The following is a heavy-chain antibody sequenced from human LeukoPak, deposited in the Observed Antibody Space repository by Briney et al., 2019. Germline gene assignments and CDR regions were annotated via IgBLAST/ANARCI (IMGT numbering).Heavy chain of an antibody. V-gene: IGHV4-38-2*02. CDR2: IYHSGST. CDR3: ARDTGGNYY. CDR1: GYSISSGYY. Sequence: SETLSLTCAVSGYSISSGYYWGWIRQPPGKGLEWIGSIYHSGSTYYNPSLKSRVTVSVDTSKNQFSLKLSSVTAAYTAVYYCARDTGGNYYWGQGTLVTVSS. D-gene: IGHD1-14*01. J-gene: IGHJ4*02.